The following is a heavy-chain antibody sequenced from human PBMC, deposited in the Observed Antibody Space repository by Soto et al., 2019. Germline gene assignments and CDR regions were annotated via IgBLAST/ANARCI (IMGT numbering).Heavy chain of an antibody. D-gene: IGHD5-12*01. CDR1: GFTFSSYA. CDR2: ISSNGGST. V-gene: IGHV3-64*01. Sequence: EVQLVESGGGLVQPGGSLRLSCAASGFTFSSYAMHWVRQAPGKGLEYVSTISSNGGSTCYANSVKGRFTISRDNSKNTLYLQMGSLRADDMAVYSGARALAGYSGYAFDYWGQGTLVTVSS. J-gene: IGHJ4*02. CDR3: ARALAGYSGYAFDY.